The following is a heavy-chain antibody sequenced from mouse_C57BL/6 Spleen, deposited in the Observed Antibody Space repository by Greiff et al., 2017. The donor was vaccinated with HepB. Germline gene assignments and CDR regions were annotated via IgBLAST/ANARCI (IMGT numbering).Heavy chain of an antibody. D-gene: IGHD1-1*01. V-gene: IGHV1-85*01. Sequence: QVQLQQSGPELVKPGASVKLSCKASGYTFTSYDINWVKQRPGQGLEWIGWIYPRDGSTKYTEKFKGKATLTVDTSSSTAYMELHSLTSEVSAVYFCATTTVVATREYFDVWGTGTTVTVSS. CDR3: ATTTVVATREYFDV. J-gene: IGHJ1*03. CDR1: GYTFTSYD. CDR2: IYPRDGST.